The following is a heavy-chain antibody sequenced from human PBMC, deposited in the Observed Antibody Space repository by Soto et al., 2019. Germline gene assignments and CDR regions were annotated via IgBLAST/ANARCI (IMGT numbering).Heavy chain of an antibody. J-gene: IGHJ4*02. Sequence: PGGSLRLSCAASGFTFSSYAMSWVRQAPGKGLEWVSAISGSGGSTYYADSVKGRFTISRDNSKNTLYLQMNSLRAEDTAVYYRAKFDYGDPTTAEYFDYWGQGTLVTVSS. V-gene: IGHV3-23*01. D-gene: IGHD4-17*01. CDR1: GFTFSSYA. CDR3: AKFDYGDPTTAEYFDY. CDR2: ISGSGGST.